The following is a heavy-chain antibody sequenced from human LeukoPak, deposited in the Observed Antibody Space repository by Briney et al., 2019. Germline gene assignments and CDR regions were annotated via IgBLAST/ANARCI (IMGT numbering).Heavy chain of an antibody. J-gene: IGHJ4*02. CDR3: TTRTRSCGGDCSPLDY. Sequence: PGGSLRLSCAASGFTFSNAWMNWVRQAPGKGLEWVGRIKSKTDGGTTNYAAPVKGRFTVSRDDSKNTLYLQMNSLETEDTAVCYCTTRTRSCGGDCSPLDYWGQGTLVTVSS. D-gene: IGHD2-21*02. CDR1: GFTFSNAW. CDR2: IKSKTDGGTT. V-gene: IGHV3-15*01.